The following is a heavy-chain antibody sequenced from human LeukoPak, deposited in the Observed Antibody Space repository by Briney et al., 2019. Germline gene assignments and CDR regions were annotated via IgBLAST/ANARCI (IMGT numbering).Heavy chain of an antibody. CDR2: IRSKANSYAT. CDR1: GFTFSGSA. Sequence: PGGSLRLSCAASGFTFSGSAMHWVRQASGKGLEWVGRIRSKANSYATAYAASVKGRFTISRDDSKNTAYLQMNSLKTEDTAVYYCTRRGYYDSSGYGKEYWGQGTLVTVSS. J-gene: IGHJ4*02. V-gene: IGHV3-73*01. D-gene: IGHD3-22*01. CDR3: TRRGYYDSSGYGKEY.